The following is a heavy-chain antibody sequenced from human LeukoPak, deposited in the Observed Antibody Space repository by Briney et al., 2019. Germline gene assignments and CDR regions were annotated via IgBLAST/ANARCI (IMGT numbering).Heavy chain of an antibody. V-gene: IGHV4-38-2*02. J-gene: IGHJ3*02. CDR1: GYSISSGYH. CDR2: IYHSGST. Sequence: SETLSLTCTVSGYSISSGYHWGWIRQPPGKGLEWIGTIYHSGSTYYNPSLKSRVTISVDTSKNQFSLRLSSVTAADTAVYYCARELYYYDSSGSEPDAFDIWGQGTMVTVSS. CDR3: ARELYYYDSSGSEPDAFDI. D-gene: IGHD3-22*01.